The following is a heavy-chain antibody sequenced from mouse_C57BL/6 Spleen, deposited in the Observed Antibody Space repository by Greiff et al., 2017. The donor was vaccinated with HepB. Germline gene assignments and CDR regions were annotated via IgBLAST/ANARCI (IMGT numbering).Heavy chain of an antibody. CDR3: ARREDMDGTFDY. D-gene: IGHD2-1*01. Sequence: QVQLQQPGAELVRPGSSVKLSCKASGYTFTSYWMDWVKQRPIQGLEWIGNIDPSDSETHYNQKFKDKATLTVDKSSSTAYMQLSSLTSEDSAVYYCARREDMDGTFDYWGQGTTLTVSS. CDR1: GYTFTSYW. V-gene: IGHV1-52*01. J-gene: IGHJ2*01. CDR2: IDPSDSET.